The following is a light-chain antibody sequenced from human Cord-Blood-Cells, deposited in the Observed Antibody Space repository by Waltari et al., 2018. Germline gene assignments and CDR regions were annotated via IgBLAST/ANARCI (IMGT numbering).Light chain of an antibody. CDR3: CSYAGSYTFV. J-gene: IGLJ3*02. Sequence: QSALTQPRSVSGSPGQSVTISCTGTSSDVGGDHYVSWYQQHPGKAPKLMIYDVSKRPSGVPDRFSGSKSGNTASLTISGLQAEDEADYYCCSYAGSYTFVFGGGTKLTVL. V-gene: IGLV2-11*01. CDR2: DVS. CDR1: SSDVGGDHY.